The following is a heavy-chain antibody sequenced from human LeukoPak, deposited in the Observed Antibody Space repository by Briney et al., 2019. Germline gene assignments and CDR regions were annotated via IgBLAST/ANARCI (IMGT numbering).Heavy chain of an antibody. CDR2: ISYDGSNK. CDR1: GFTFSSYS. V-gene: IGHV3-30*18. J-gene: IGHJ4*02. CDR3: AKDLAIVATMGRFDY. Sequence: GGSLRLSCAASGFTFSSYSMNWVRQAPGKGLEWVAVISYDGSNKYYADSVKGRFTISRDNSKNTLYLQMNSLRAEDTAVYYCAKDLAIVATMGRFDYWGQGTLVTVSS. D-gene: IGHD5-12*01.